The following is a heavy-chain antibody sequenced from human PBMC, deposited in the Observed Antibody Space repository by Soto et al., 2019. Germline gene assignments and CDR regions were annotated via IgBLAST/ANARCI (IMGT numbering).Heavy chain of an antibody. CDR2: IYYSGST. D-gene: IGHD2-2*01. V-gene: IGHV4-59*01. CDR1: GGSISSYY. CDR3: ARETLGYCSSTSCFGWAFDI. J-gene: IGHJ3*02. Sequence: PSETLSLTCTVSGGSISSYYWSWIRQPPGKGLEWIGYIYYSGSTNYNPSLKSRVTISVDTSKNQFSLKLSSVTAADTAVYYCARETLGYCSSTSCFGWAFDIWGQGTMVTVSS.